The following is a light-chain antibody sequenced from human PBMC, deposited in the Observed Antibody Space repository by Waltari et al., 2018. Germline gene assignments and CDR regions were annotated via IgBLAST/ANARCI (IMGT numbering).Light chain of an antibody. CDR1: SPNLGRNS. Sequence: QSILTQPTSASGTPGQRVTTSCSGSSPNLGRNSVTWYQEAPGTAPKLLIYRNNRRPSGVPDRFSGSKSGTSASLAISGLRSEDEAHYYCAAWDDSLSGHMVFGGGTKLTVL. J-gene: IGLJ2*01. CDR2: RNN. CDR3: AAWDDSLSGHMV. V-gene: IGLV1-47*01.